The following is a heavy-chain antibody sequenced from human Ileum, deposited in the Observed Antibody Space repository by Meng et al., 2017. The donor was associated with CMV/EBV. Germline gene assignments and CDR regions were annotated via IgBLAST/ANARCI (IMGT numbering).Heavy chain of an antibody. CDR2: VYRGGNA. J-gene: IGHJ4*02. V-gene: IGHV4-4*02. D-gene: IGHD3-22*01. Sequence: GSGGSISRPNWWTWVRQTPGKGLEWIGEVYRGGNAMYNPSLQSRLTISVDDSTNQVSLRLRSVTAADTAMYYCTTGSAYSPPGQFHQWGQGTLVTVSS. CDR1: GGSISRPNW. CDR3: TTGSAYSPPGQFHQ.